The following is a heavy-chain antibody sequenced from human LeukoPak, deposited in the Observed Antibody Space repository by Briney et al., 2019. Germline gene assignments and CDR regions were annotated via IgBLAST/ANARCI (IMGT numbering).Heavy chain of an antibody. CDR1: GFTFSSYG. V-gene: IGHV3-33*01. CDR2: IWYDGSNK. J-gene: IGHJ4*02. Sequence: GGSLRLSCAASGFTFSSYGMHWVRQAPGKGLEWVAVIWYDGSNKYYADSVKGRFTISRDNSKNTLYLQMNSLRAEDTAVYYCARSGMSYYYDSSGYWNYFDYWGQGTLVTVSS. CDR3: ARSGMSYYYDSSGYWNYFDY. D-gene: IGHD3-22*01.